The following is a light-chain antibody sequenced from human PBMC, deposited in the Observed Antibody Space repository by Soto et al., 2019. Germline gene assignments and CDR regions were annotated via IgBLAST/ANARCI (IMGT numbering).Light chain of an antibody. J-gene: IGKJ1*01. CDR2: GAS. V-gene: IGKV3D-20*02. Sequence: EIVMTQSPATLSVSPGERATLSCRASQSVGSDLAWYQQKPGQAPRLLIYGASSRATGIPDRFSGSGSGTDFTLTISRLEPEDSAVYYCLHRSNWPTFGQGTKVDIK. CDR1: QSVGSD. CDR3: LHRSNWPT.